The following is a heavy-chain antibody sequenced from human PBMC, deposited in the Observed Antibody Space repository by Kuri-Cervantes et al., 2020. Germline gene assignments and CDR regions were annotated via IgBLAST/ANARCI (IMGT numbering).Heavy chain of an antibody. CDR3: AREVVPDPTTNAFDI. Sequence: ASVKVSCKASGYTFTGYYMHWVQQAPGQGLEWMGWINPNSGGTNYAQKFQGRVTMTRDTSISTAYMELSRLRSDDTAVYYCAREVVPDPTTNAFDIWGQGTMVTVS. D-gene: IGHD2-2*01. CDR2: INPNSGGT. CDR1: GYTFTGYY. J-gene: IGHJ3*02. V-gene: IGHV1-2*02.